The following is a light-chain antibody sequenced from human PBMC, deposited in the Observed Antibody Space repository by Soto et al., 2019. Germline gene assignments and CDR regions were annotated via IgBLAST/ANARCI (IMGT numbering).Light chain of an antibody. V-gene: IGLV2-14*01. CDR1: STDVGGYNY. J-gene: IGLJ1*01. CDR3: GSYTSTDTPFV. Sequence: QSALAQPSSVSGSPGQSITISCTGTSTDVGGYNYVSWYQHHPGKGPKLIIYEVSNRPSGVSDRFSGSKSVNKASWIIFNLVAEDESDYYCGSYTSTDTPFVFGTGTKVTVL. CDR2: EVS.